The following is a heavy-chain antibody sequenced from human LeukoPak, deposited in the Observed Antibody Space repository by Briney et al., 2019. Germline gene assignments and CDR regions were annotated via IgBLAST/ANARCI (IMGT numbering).Heavy chain of an antibody. CDR3: AKGPRGDCSGGSCPGDS. J-gene: IGHJ4*02. CDR2: IRYDGTNK. CDR1: GFTLNNYA. Sequence: PGGSLRLSCAASGFTLNNYAMSWVRQAPGKGLEWVAFIRYDGTNKYYADSMKGRFTISRDNSKNTLYLQMNSLRADDTAVYYCAKGPRGDCSGGSCPGDSWGQGTLVTVSS. D-gene: IGHD2-15*01. V-gene: IGHV3-30*02.